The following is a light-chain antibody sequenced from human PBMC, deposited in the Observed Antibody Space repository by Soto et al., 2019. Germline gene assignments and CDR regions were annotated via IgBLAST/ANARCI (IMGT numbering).Light chain of an antibody. CDR2: GAS. CDR1: QSVSSNS. V-gene: IGKV3-20*01. Sequence: EIVLTQSPGTLSLSTGERATLSCRASQSVSSNSLAWYQQKPGQAPRLLIYGASSRASGIPDRFSGSGSGTDFTLTISRLEPEDFAVYYCQQCDTSRTWTLGQGTKVDIK. J-gene: IGKJ1*01. CDR3: QQCDTSRTWT.